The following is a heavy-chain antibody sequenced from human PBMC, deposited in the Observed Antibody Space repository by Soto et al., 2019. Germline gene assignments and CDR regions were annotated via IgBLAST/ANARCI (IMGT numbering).Heavy chain of an antibody. D-gene: IGHD3-3*02. J-gene: IGHJ5*02. CDR3: AKDNGQISAVSYHNGLAH. Sequence: QVQLMESGGGVVQPGRSLRLSCASSGFTFSDYGMHWVRQAPGKGLEWVAVISYDGSRKNYADSVKGRFTVSRDNSKNTLFLEMNSLRAEDSAVYYCAKDNGQISAVSYHNGLAHWGQGTLVTVS. CDR1: GFTFSDYG. V-gene: IGHV3-30*18. CDR2: ISYDGSRK.